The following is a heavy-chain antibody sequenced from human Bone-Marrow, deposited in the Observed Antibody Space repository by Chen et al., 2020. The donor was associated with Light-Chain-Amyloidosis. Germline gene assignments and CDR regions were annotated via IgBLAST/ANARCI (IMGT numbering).Heavy chain of an antibody. V-gene: IGHV3-23*01. CDR2: ISGSGGSR. D-gene: IGHD3-22*01. CDR1: GFAFSSYA. Sequence: SLRLSCAASGFAFSSYAMSWVRQAPGKGLEWVSTISGSGGSRYYGDSVKGRLTISRDNSKNALFLQMNSLRAEDTAVYYCARVGMHYDSSGYYRQIDYWGQGTLVTVSS. CDR3: ARVGMHYDSSGYYRQIDY. J-gene: IGHJ4*02.